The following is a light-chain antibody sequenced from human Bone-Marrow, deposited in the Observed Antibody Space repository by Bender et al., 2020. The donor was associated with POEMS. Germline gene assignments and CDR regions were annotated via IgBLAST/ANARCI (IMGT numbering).Light chain of an antibody. CDR2: GYN. CDR3: QSYDNSLGGWV. Sequence: QSALTQPASVSGSPGQSITISCTGTSNDLGSHNLVSWYQQHPGKAPKLIIYGYNNRPSGVPDRFSGSKSGTSASLAITGLQAEDEGDYYCQSYDNSLGGWVFGGGTKLTVL. J-gene: IGLJ3*02. CDR1: SNDLGSHNL. V-gene: IGLV2-14*02.